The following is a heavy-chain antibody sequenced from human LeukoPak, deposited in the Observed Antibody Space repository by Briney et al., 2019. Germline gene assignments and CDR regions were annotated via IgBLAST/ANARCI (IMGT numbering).Heavy chain of an antibody. Sequence: SETLSLTCTVSHYSISSNYYWGWIRQPPGRGLEWIGSIYHSGSTYYNPSLKSRVTISVDTSKNQFSLKLTSVTAADTAVYYCARSSGYMSYWGQGTLVTVSS. CDR2: IYHSGST. J-gene: IGHJ4*02. V-gene: IGHV4-38-2*02. D-gene: IGHD3-22*01. CDR1: HYSISSNYY. CDR3: ARSSGYMSY.